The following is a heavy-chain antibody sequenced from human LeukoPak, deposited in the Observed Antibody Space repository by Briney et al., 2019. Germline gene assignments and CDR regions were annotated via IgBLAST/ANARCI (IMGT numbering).Heavy chain of an antibody. CDR2: IRSKAYGGTT. V-gene: IGHV3-49*04. Sequence: PGGSLRLSCTASGFTFGDHDMSWVREAPGKGLEWVGFIRSKAYGGTTEYAASVKGRFTISRDDSKSIAYLQMNSLKIEDTAVYYCTRGPTQWLYYGMDVWGQGTTVTVSS. D-gene: IGHD5-24*01. J-gene: IGHJ6*02. CDR1: GFTFGDHD. CDR3: TRGPTQWLYYGMDV.